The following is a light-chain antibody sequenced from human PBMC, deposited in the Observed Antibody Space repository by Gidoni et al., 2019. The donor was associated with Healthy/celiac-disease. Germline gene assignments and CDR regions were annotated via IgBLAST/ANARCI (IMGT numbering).Light chain of an antibody. CDR3: QQYYSTPYT. J-gene: IGKJ2*01. Sequence: DIQMTQSTSSLSAFVEDRVTITCRASQRISNSLAWYQQKPGKAPKLLLYAASRLESGVPSRFSGSGSGTDYTLTISSLQPEDCTTYYCQQYYSTPYTFGQGTKLEIK. V-gene: IGKV1-NL1*01. CDR1: QRISNS. CDR2: AAS.